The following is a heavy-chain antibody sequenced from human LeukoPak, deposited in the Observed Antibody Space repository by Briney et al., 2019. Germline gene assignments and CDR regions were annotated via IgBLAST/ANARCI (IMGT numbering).Heavy chain of an antibody. CDR2: INPNSRGT. D-gene: IGHD2-15*01. CDR3: ARASDPEIYCSGGSCTFDY. V-gene: IGHV1-2*02. CDR1: GYTFTGYY. J-gene: IGHJ4*02. Sequence: ASVKVSCKASGYTFTGYYMHWVRQAPGQGLEWMGWINPNSRGTNYAQKFQGRVTMTRDTSISTAYMELSRLRSDDTAVYYCARASDPEIYCSGGSCTFDYWGQGTLVTVSS.